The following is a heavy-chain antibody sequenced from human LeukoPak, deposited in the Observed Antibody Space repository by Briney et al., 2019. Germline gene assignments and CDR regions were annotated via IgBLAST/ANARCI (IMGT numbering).Heavy chain of an antibody. V-gene: IGHV3-7*01. CDR3: ARRGYDFVWGSYRYTGYGLDV. CDR2: IKQDGSEK. D-gene: IGHD3-16*02. J-gene: IGHJ6*02. CDR1: GFTFSSYW. Sequence: GGSLRLSCAASGFTFSSYWMSWVRQAPGKGLEWVANIKQDGSEKYYVDSVKGRFTISRDNAKNSLYLQMNSLRAEDTAVYYCARRGYDFVWGSYRYTGYGLDVWGQGTTVTVSS.